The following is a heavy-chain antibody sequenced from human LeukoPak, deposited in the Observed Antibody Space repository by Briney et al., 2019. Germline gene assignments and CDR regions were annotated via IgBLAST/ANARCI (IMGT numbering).Heavy chain of an antibody. CDR1: GFTVSSNY. J-gene: IGHJ4*02. CDR2: INTDGTST. V-gene: IGHV3-74*01. D-gene: IGHD2-2*01. CDR3: ARAPLGSPMDY. Sequence: QSGGSLRLSCAASGFTVSSNYMSWVRQAPGKGLEWVSRINTDGTSTNYADSVKGRITISRDNAKNTLYLQMNSLRAEDTAIYYCARAPLGSPMDYWGQGTLVTVSS.